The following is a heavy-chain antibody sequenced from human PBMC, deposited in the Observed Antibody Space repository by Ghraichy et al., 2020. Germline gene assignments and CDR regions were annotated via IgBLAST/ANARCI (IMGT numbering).Heavy chain of an antibody. CDR1: GGSVSSGGYY. J-gene: IGHJ3*02. CDR3: ARDSLYHGTERTWTLFDI. D-gene: IGHD3/OR15-3a*01. V-gene: IGHV4-61*08. CDR2: IYYSGST. Sequence: SETLSLTCFVSGGSVSSGGYYWSWVRQPPGRELEWIGYIYYSGSTTYNPSFKSRVSISIDKSKNQFSLNLSSVTAADTAVYYCARDSLYHGTERTWTLFDIWGQGTMVTVS.